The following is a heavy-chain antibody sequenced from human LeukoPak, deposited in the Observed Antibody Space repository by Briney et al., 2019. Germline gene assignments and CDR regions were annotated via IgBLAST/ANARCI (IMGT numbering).Heavy chain of an antibody. D-gene: IGHD1-26*01. J-gene: IGHJ6*02. CDR3: ARVLLVGATTSYYYYYGMDV. V-gene: IGHV4-39*07. Sequence: SETLSLTCTVSGGSISSSSYYWGWIRQPPGKGLEWIGSIYYSGSTNYNPSLKSRVTISVDKSKNQFSLKLSSVTAADTAVYYCARVLLVGATTSYYYYYGMDVWGQGTTVTVSS. CDR2: IYYSGST. CDR1: GGSISSSSYY.